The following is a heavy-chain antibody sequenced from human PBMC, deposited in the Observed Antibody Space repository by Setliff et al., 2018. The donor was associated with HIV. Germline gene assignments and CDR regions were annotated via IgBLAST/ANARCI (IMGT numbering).Heavy chain of an antibody. CDR2: ISPDNANT. CDR1: GYTFTDYF. J-gene: IGHJ4*02. CDR3: ARQLSNSFDY. D-gene: IGHD1-1*01. V-gene: IGHV1-2*02. Sequence: ASVKVSCKSSGYTFTDYFMHWVRQAPGQGLEWMGWISPDNANTRISQKFRGSVTMTWDRSINTAYMEFTGLTSDDTAVYYCARQLSNSFDYWGQGTLVTVSS.